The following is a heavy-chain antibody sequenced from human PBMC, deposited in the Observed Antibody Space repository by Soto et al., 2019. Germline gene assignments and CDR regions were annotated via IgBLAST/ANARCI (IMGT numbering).Heavy chain of an antibody. Sequence: VQLLESGGDLVQPGGSLRLSCVASGFILNNYAMSWVRQAPGKGLEWVSTIGGTDGDSDGVPWYEDSVKGRVTISRDSSANTLFLHMDNLGADDSALYSCLKRGRNWGAFDFWGLGTTVVVSS. CDR3: LKRGRNWGAFDF. V-gene: IGHV3-23*01. CDR1: GFILNNYA. J-gene: IGHJ3*01. D-gene: IGHD7-27*01. CDR2: IGGTDGDSDGVP.